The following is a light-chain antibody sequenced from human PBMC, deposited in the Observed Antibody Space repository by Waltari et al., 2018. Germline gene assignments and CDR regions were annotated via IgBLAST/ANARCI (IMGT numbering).Light chain of an antibody. Sequence: QSALTQPASVSGSPGQSITISCTGTISDVGTYNLVSWYQQHPAKAPKVMIYEVTKRPSVVSNLFSGSKSGNTASLTISGLQAEDEADYYCCSYAGSMIPVVFGGGTKLTVL. V-gene: IGLV2-23*02. CDR1: ISDVGTYNL. CDR2: EVT. J-gene: IGLJ2*01. CDR3: CSYAGSMIPVV.